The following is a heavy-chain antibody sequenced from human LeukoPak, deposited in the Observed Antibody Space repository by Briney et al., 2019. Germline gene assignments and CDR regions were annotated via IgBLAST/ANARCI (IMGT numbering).Heavy chain of an antibody. CDR3: AREMGAGNFDY. Sequence: GSLRLSYAASGLTFSDYYMSWIRQAPGKGLEWVSSISSSSSYIYYANSVKGRFTISRDNAKNSLYLQMNSLRAEDTAVYYCAREMGAGNFDYWGQGTLVTVSS. J-gene: IGHJ4*02. V-gene: IGHV3-11*06. CDR1: GLTFSDYY. D-gene: IGHD6-13*01. CDR2: ISSSSSYI.